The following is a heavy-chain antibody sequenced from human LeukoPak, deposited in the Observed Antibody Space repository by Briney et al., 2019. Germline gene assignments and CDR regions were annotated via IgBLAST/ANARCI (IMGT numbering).Heavy chain of an antibody. CDR1: GFTFSSYA. V-gene: IGHV3-23*01. D-gene: IGHD2-15*01. Sequence: GPLTLSCSASGFTFSSYAMSMVRQAPGPGLGWVSAISGSGGSTYYADSVKGRFTISRDNSKNTQYLQMNSLRAEDTAVYYCAKDSAYCSGGSCYNDYWGQGTLVTVSS. CDR2: ISGSGGST. CDR3: AKDSAYCSGGSCYNDY. J-gene: IGHJ4*02.